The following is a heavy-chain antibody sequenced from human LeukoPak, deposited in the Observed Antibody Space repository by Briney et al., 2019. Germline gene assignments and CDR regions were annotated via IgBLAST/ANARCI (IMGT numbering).Heavy chain of an antibody. CDR2: MHYSGST. CDR1: GGSITKNGYY. Sequence: SETLSLTCSVSGGSITKNGYYWGWIRQSLETGLEWIGSMHYSGSTYYNPSLNSRVTISVDTSKNQFSLKLTSVTAADTAVYYCCGSGWFAGPFGYWGQGALVTVSS. V-gene: IGHV4-39*07. D-gene: IGHD6-19*01. J-gene: IGHJ4*02. CDR3: CGSGWFAGPFGY.